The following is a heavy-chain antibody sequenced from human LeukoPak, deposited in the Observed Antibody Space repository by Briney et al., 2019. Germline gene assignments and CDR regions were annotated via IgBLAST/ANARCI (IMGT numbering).Heavy chain of an antibody. CDR3: ARGGRKRWLQFVHAEYFQH. Sequence: PSETLSLTCTVSGGSISSGSYYWSWIRQPAGKGLEWIGRIYTSGSTNYNPSLKSRVTISVDTSKNQFSLKLSSVTAADTAVYYCARGGRKRWLQFVHAEYFQHWGQGTLVTVSS. J-gene: IGHJ1*01. D-gene: IGHD5-24*01. CDR2: IYTSGST. V-gene: IGHV4-61*02. CDR1: GGSISSGSYY.